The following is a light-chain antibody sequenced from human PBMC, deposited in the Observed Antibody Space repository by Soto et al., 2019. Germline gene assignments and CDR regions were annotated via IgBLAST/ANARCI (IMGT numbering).Light chain of an antibody. CDR3: QQYKTYPPT. J-gene: IGKJ1*01. CDR2: VAS. V-gene: IGKV1-16*02. Sequence: DIQMTQSPSSLSASVGDRVTITCRASQGLSNYLAWFQQKPGKAPKSLLYVASTLQSGVPSKFSGSGFGTDFTLTLSSRQPEDFATYYCQQYKTYPPTFGQGTKVEI. CDR1: QGLSNY.